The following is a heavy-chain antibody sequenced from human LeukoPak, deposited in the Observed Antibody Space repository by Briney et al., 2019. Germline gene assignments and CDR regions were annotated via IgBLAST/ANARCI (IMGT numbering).Heavy chain of an antibody. CDR2: ISSSSSYI. D-gene: IGHD6-19*01. J-gene: IGHJ6*02. CDR1: GFTFSSYS. V-gene: IGHV3-21*01. Sequence: GGSLRLSCAASGFTFSSYSMNWVRQAPGKGLEWVSSISSSSSYIYYADSVKGRFTISRDNAKNSLYLQMNSLRAEDTAVYYRARFPQYSSGWHYYYGMDVWGQGTTVTVSS. CDR3: ARFPQYSSGWHYYYGMDV.